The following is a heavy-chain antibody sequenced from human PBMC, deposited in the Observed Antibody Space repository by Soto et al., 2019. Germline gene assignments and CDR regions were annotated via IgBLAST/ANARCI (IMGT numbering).Heavy chain of an antibody. CDR1: GFTFSFYA. CDR3: AKGSRSSRPYYFDY. CDR2: ISDGGGST. J-gene: IGHJ4*02. D-gene: IGHD2-2*01. Sequence: GGSLRLSCAASGFTFSFYAMSWVRQAPGKGLEWVSAISDGGGSTYSADSVKGRFTISRDNSKNTLYLQMNSLRAEDTAVYYCAKGSRSSRPYYFDYWGQGTPVTVSS. V-gene: IGHV3-23*01.